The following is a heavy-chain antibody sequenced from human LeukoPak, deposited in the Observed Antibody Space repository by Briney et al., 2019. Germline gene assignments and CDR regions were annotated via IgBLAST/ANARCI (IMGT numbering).Heavy chain of an antibody. CDR3: ATIDGHYDSSGY. Sequence: GASVKVSCKASGGTFSSYAISWVRQAPGQGLEWMGGIIPIFGTANYAQKFQGRVTMTEDTSTDTAYMELSSLRSEDTAVYYCATIDGHYDSSGYWGQGTLVTVSS. CDR2: IIPIFGTA. D-gene: IGHD3-22*01. J-gene: IGHJ4*02. V-gene: IGHV1-69*06. CDR1: GGTFSSYA.